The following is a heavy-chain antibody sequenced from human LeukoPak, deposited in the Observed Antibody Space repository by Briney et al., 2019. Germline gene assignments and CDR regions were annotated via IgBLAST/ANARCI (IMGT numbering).Heavy chain of an antibody. CDR2: ISGNGNII. D-gene: IGHD5-24*01. Sequence: GGSLRLSCAASGFTFSDYYMSWIRQAPGRGLEWVSYISGNGNIIYYADSVKGRSTISRDNAKNTLFLQMNSLRAEDTALYYCARLPNYYFDYWDQGTLVTVSS. J-gene: IGHJ4*02. CDR3: ARLPNYYFDY. CDR1: GFTFSDYY. V-gene: IGHV3-11*01.